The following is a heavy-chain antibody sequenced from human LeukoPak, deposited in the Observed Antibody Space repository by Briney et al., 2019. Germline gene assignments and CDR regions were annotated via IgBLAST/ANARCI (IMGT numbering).Heavy chain of an antibody. D-gene: IGHD3-22*01. J-gene: IGHJ4*02. CDR1: SGSISSYY. CDR3: AGDSYYYDSSCYLILDY. Sequence: SETLSLTCTVSSGSISSYYWSWIRQPPGKGLEWIGNIHYSGSTNYNPSLKSRVTIAVETSNDHFSLKLTSVTAADTAGYYCAGDSYYYDSSCYLILDYWGQGILVTVSS. V-gene: IGHV4-59*12. CDR2: IHYSGST.